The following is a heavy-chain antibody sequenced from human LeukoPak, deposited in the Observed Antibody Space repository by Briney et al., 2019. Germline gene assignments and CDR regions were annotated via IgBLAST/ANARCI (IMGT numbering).Heavy chain of an antibody. CDR1: GFTFSSYG. D-gene: IGHD3-10*01. V-gene: IGHV3-30*02. Sequence: PGGTLRLSCAASGFTFSSYGMHWVRQAPGKGLEWVAFIRYDGSNKYYADSVKGRFTISRDNSKNTLYLQMNSLRAEDTAVYYCAEWSGYGSGSYYNGLDYWGQGTLVTVSS. J-gene: IGHJ4*02. CDR3: AEWSGYGSGSYYNGLDY. CDR2: IRYDGSNK.